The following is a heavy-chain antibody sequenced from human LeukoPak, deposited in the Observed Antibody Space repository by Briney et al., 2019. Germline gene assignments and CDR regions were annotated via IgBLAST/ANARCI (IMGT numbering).Heavy chain of an antibody. Sequence: SETLSLTCAVYGGSFSGYYWSWIRQPPGKGLEWIGEINHSGSTNYNPSLKSRVTISVDTSKNQFSLKLSSVTAADTAVYYCARERGCSGGSCYFRLFDYWGQGTLVTVSS. D-gene: IGHD2-15*01. CDR2: INHSGST. J-gene: IGHJ4*02. V-gene: IGHV4-34*01. CDR3: ARERGCSGGSCYFRLFDY. CDR1: GGSFSGYY.